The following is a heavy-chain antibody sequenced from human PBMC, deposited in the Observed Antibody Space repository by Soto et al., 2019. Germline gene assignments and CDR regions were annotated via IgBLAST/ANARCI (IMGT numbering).Heavy chain of an antibody. Sequence: SVKVSCKASGGTFSSYAISWVRQAPGQGLEWMGGIIPIFGTANYAQKFQGRVTITADESTSTAYMELSSLRSEDTAVYYCARETYSKDYYYGMDVWGQGTTVTVSS. CDR2: IIPIFGTA. D-gene: IGHD4-4*01. CDR1: GGTFSSYA. CDR3: ARETYSKDYYYGMDV. J-gene: IGHJ6*02. V-gene: IGHV1-69*13.